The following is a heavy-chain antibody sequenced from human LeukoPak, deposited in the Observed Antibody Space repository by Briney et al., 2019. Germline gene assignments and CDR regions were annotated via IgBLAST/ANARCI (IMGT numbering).Heavy chain of an antibody. J-gene: IGHJ4*02. CDR1: GYTFTGYY. CDR2: INPNSGGT. V-gene: IGHV1-2*02. CDR3: TRANSSGWYPDY. Sequence: PEASVTVSCKASGYTFTGYYMHWVRQAPGQGLEWMGWINPNSGGTNYAQKFQGRVTMTRDTSISTAYMELSRLRSDDTAVYYCTRANSSGWYPDYWGQGTLVTVSS. D-gene: IGHD6-19*01.